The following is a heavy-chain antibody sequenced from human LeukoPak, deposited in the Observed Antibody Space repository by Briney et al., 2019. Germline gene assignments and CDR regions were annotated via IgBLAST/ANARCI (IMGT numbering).Heavy chain of an antibody. Sequence: GGSLRLSCAASGFTFSSYAMSWVRQAPGKGLEWVSAISGSGGSTYYADSVKGRFTISRDNSKNTLYLQMNSLRAEDTAVYYCPRDVGGSCAWFDPWGQGTLVTVSS. V-gene: IGHV3-23*01. CDR2: ISGSGGST. CDR3: PRDVGGSCAWFDP. D-gene: IGHD1-26*01. J-gene: IGHJ5*02. CDR1: GFTFSSYA.